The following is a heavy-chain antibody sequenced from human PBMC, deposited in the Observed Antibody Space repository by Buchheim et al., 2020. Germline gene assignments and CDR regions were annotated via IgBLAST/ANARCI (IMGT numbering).Heavy chain of an antibody. D-gene: IGHD2-15*01. CDR3: ARALDPRDIVVVVAATDYYYGMDV. J-gene: IGHJ6*02. V-gene: IGHV1-2*02. Sequence: QVQLVQSGAEVKKPGASVKVSCKASGYTFTGYYMHWVRQAPGQGLEWMGWINPNSGGTNYAQKFQGRVTMTRDTSISTAYIELSRLRSDDTAVYYCARALDPRDIVVVVAATDYYYGMDVWGQGTT. CDR1: GYTFTGYY. CDR2: INPNSGGT.